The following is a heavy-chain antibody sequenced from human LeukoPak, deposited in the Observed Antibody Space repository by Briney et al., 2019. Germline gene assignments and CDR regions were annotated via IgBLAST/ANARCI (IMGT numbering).Heavy chain of an antibody. V-gene: IGHV3-49*03. D-gene: IGHD5-18*01. CDR2: IRSKAYGGTT. CDR1: GFTFGDYA. Sequence: PGGSLRLSCTSSGFTFGDYAMSWFRQAPGKGLEWVAFIRSKAYGGTTEYAASVKGRFTISRDDSKSIAYLQMNSLKTEDTAVYYCTKYSGTIDYWGQGTLVTVSS. J-gene: IGHJ4*02. CDR3: TKYSGTIDY.